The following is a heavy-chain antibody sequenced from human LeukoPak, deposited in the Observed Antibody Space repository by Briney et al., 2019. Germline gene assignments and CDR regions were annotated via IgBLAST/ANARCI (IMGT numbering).Heavy chain of an antibody. J-gene: IGHJ4*02. Sequence: PGGSLRLSCAASGFTFSSYGMHWVRQAPGKGLEWVAVISYDGSNKYYADSVKGRFTISRDNSKNTLYLQMNSLRAEDTAVYYCAKDGQWLVLSYFGYWGQGTLITVSS. CDR1: GFTFSSYG. D-gene: IGHD6-19*01. V-gene: IGHV3-30*18. CDR3: AKDGQWLVLSYFGY. CDR2: ISYDGSNK.